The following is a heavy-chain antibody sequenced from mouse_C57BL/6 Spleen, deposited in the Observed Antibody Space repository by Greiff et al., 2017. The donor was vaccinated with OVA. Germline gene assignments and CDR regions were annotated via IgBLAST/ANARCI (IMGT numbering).Heavy chain of an antibody. D-gene: IGHD3-2*02. CDR1: GSTFTSYW. Sequence: QVQLQQPGAELVKPGASVKLSCKASGSTFTSYWMHWVKQRPGRGLEWIGRIDPNRGGTKYNEKFKSKATLTVDKPSSPAYMQLSSLTSEDSAVYDCARPSGSGYAWFAYWGQGTLVTVSA. CDR3: ARPSGSGYAWFAY. V-gene: IGHV1-72*01. CDR2: IDPNRGGT. J-gene: IGHJ3*01.